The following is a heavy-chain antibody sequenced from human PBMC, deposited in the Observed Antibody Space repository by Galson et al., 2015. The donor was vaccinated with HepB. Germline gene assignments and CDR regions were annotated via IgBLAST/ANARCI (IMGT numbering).Heavy chain of an antibody. Sequence: SVKVSCKASGYTFSSYGMSWVRQAPGQGLEWMGQISAYNGDRNYAQKFQGRVTMATDTSTSTAYMELRSLRSDDTAVYYCVREPTGYRYGWEDYWGQGTLVTVSS. J-gene: IGHJ4*02. D-gene: IGHD5-24*01. V-gene: IGHV1-18*04. CDR1: GYTFSSYG. CDR2: ISAYNGDR. CDR3: VREPTGYRYGWEDY.